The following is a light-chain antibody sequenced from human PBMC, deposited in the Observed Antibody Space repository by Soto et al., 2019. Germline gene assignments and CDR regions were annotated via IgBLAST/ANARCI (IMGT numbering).Light chain of an antibody. J-gene: IGKJ3*01. CDR3: QQSYSAPPLT. CDR1: QNIDIF. Sequence: DVQMTQSPSSLSASVGDRFTITCRSSQNIDIFLSWYHQKPRRAPNLXXYGASTLQNGVPSRFSGSGSGTDFSLTISSLQPEDFGTYYCQQSYSAPPLTFGPGTKVDIK. CDR2: GAS. V-gene: IGKV1-39*01.